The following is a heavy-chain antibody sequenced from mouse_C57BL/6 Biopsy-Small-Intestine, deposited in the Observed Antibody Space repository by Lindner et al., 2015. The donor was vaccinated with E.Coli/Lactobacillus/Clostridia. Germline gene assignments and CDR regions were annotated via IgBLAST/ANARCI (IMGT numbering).Heavy chain of an antibody. CDR3: ARAGGSSYDWFFDV. Sequence: VQLQESGPVLVKPGASVKMSCKASGYTFTDYYMNWVKQSHGKSLEWIGVINPDNGGTGDNQKFKGKATLTVDKSSSTAYMELNSLTSEDSAVYYCARAGGSSYDWFFDVWGTGTTVTVSS. V-gene: IGHV1-19*01. J-gene: IGHJ1*03. D-gene: IGHD1-1*01. CDR1: GYTFTDYY. CDR2: INPDNGGT.